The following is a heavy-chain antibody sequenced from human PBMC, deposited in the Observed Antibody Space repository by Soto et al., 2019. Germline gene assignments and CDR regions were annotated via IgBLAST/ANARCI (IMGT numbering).Heavy chain of an antibody. V-gene: IGHV4-30-2*01. J-gene: IGHJ6*02. CDR2: IYHSGST. Sequence: SETLSLNCAVSGGSISRGGYSWSWIRQPPGKGLEWIGYIYHSGSTYYNPSLKSRVTISVDRSKNQFSLKLSSVTAADTAVYYCVRAYYGDYGYGMDVWGQGNTVTVSS. CDR3: VRAYYGDYGYGMDV. D-gene: IGHD4-17*01. CDR1: GGSISRGGYS.